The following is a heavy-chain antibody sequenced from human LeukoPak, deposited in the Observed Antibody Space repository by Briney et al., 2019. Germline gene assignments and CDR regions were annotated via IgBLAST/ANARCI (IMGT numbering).Heavy chain of an antibody. CDR1: GFTFSSYE. D-gene: IGHD3-22*01. Sequence: GGSLRLSCAASGFTFSSYEMKWVRQAPGKGLEWVSYISSNGTTIYYADSVKGRFTVSRDNAKNSLYLQMNSMRDEDTAVYYCARGIWGSSGYSVGYWGQGTLVTVSS. CDR2: ISSNGTTI. J-gene: IGHJ4*02. CDR3: ARGIWGSSGYSVGY. V-gene: IGHV3-48*03.